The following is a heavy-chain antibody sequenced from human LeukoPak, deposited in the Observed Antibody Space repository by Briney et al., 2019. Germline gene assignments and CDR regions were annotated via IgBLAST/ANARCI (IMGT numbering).Heavy chain of an antibody. D-gene: IGHD4-17*01. CDR3: ARGPLTHDYGDPGYYYYYMDV. V-gene: IGHV4-34*01. CDR2: INHSGST. Sequence: SETLSLTCAVYGGSFSGYFWSWIRQPPGKGLEWIGEINHSGSTNYNPSLKSRVTISVDTSKNQFSLKLSSVTAADTAVYYCARGPLTHDYGDPGYYYYYMDVWGKGTTVTVSS. J-gene: IGHJ6*03. CDR1: GGSFSGYF.